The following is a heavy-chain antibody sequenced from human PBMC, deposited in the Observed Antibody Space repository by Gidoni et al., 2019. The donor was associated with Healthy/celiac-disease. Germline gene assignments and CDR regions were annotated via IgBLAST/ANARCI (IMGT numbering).Heavy chain of an antibody. V-gene: IGHV4-38-2*01. CDR3: ARHGAFNYYFDY. CDR1: GYSISSGYY. D-gene: IGHD3-3*02. CDR2: IYHSGST. J-gene: IGHJ4*02. Sequence: QVQLQESGPGLVKPSETLSLTCAVSGYSISSGYYWGWIRQPPGKGLEWIGSIYHSGSTYYNPSLKSRVTISVDTSKNQFSLKLSSVTAADTAVYYCARHGAFNYYFDYWGQGTLVTVSS.